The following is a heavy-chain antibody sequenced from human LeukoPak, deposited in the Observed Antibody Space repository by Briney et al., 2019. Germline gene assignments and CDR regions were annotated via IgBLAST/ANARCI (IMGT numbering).Heavy chain of an antibody. V-gene: IGHV3-33*06. CDR2: IWYDGRNK. CDR1: GFTFSSYD. Sequence: GGSLRLSCVASGFTFSSYDMHWDRQTPGKGLEWVSLIWYDGRNKYYEDSVKGRFTISRDNSKNRLYLEMNSLRAEDTAVYYCAKGRSERWLQVGYYFDYWGQGTLVTVSS. CDR3: AKGRSERWLQVGYYFDY. J-gene: IGHJ4*02. D-gene: IGHD5-24*01.